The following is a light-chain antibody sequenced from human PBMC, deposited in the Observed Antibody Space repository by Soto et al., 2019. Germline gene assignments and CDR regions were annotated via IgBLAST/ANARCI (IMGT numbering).Light chain of an antibody. CDR1: SSDVGSYNL. CDR2: EGS. Sequence: QSALTQPASVSGSPGQSITISCTGTSSDVGSYNLVSWYQQHPGKAPKLMIYEGSKRPSGVSNRFSGSKSGNTASLTISGLQAEDVADYYCCSYAGSSTWVFAGATKLTVL. J-gene: IGLJ3*02. CDR3: CSYAGSSTWV. V-gene: IGLV2-23*01.